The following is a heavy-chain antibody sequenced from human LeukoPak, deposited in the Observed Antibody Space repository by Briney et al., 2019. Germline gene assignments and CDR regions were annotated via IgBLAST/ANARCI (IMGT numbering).Heavy chain of an antibody. Sequence: PSETLSLTCTVSGGSISSSSYYWGWIRQPPGKGLEWIGSIYYSGSTYYNPSLKSQVTISVDTSKNQFSLKLSSVTAADTAVYYCGGNRVGAKRFDYWGQGTLVTVSS. CDR2: IYYSGST. CDR3: GGNRVGAKRFDY. CDR1: GGSISSSSYY. J-gene: IGHJ4*02. D-gene: IGHD1-26*01. V-gene: IGHV4-39*07.